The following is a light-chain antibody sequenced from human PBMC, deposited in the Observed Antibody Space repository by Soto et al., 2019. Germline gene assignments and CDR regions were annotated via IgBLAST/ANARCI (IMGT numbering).Light chain of an antibody. Sequence: GDRVTITCRASQSISSWLGWYQQKPGKAPKLLIYDASSLESGVPSRFSGSGSGTEFTLTISSLQPDDFATYYCQQYNSYSQTFGQGTKLEIK. CDR1: QSISSW. CDR2: DAS. V-gene: IGKV1-5*01. J-gene: IGKJ2*01. CDR3: QQYNSYSQT.